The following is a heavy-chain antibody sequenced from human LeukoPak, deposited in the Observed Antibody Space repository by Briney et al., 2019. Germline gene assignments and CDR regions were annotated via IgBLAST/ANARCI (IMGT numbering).Heavy chain of an antibody. CDR3: VRASGIVGSTTYFDS. J-gene: IGHJ4*02. Sequence: QPGGSLRLSCLASGFSFSNYAIHWVRQAPGKGLEYVSAITTDGVSTFYADSVKGRFTISRDNSKNTLSLQMSSLRPEDTAVYYCVRASGIVGSTTYFDSWGQGTLVTVSS. CDR1: GFSFSNYA. V-gene: IGHV3-64D*09. CDR2: ITTDGVST. D-gene: IGHD1-26*01.